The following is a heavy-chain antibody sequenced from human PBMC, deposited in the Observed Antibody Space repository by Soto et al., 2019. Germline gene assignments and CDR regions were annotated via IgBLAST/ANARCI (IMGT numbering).Heavy chain of an antibody. CDR1: GGSVSSGSYY. J-gene: IGHJ5*02. CDR2: IYYSGST. CDR3: ARAGAGGGYYYNWFDP. D-gene: IGHD3-3*01. V-gene: IGHV4-61*01. Sequence: SETLSLTCTVSGGSVSSGSYYWSWIRQPPGKGLEWIGYIYYSGSTNYNPSLKSRVTIPVDTSKNQFSLKLSSVTAADTAVYYCARAGAGGGYYYNWFDPWGQGTLVTVSS.